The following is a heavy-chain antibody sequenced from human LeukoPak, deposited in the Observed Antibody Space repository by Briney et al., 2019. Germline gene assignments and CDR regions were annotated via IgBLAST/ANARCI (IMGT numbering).Heavy chain of an antibody. CDR1: GYTFTSYD. CDR3: VRSGSPEHFDY. V-gene: IGHV1-8*01. CDR2: MNPNRGNT. Sequence: ASVTVSCTASGYTFTSYDINWVRQATGQGLEWMGWMNPNRGNTGYAQKFQGRVTMTRNTSISTAYMELRSLRSDDTAVYYCVRSGSPEHFDYWGQGTLVTVSS. D-gene: IGHD3-3*01. J-gene: IGHJ4*02.